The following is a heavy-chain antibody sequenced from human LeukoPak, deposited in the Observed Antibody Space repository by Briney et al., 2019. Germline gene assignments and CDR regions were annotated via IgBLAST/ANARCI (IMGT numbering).Heavy chain of an antibody. CDR1: GYTFTSYA. J-gene: IGHJ6*02. CDR2: ISTNTGNP. Sequence: ASVKVSCKASGYTFTSYAMNWVRQAPGQGLEWMGWISTNTGNPTYAQGFTGRFVFSLDTSVSTAYLQISSLKAEDTAVYYCALGYCSSTSCLGVYYGMDVWGQGTTVTVSS. CDR3: ALGYCSSTSCLGVYYGMDV. D-gene: IGHD2-2*01. V-gene: IGHV7-4-1*02.